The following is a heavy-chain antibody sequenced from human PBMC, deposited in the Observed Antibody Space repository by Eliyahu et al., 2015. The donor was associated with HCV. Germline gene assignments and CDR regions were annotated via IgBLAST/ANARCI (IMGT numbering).Heavy chain of an antibody. D-gene: IGHD6-19*01. CDR2: IHYSGXT. Sequence: QVQLQESGPGLVKPSETLSLTCTVSGGSITTYYWSWIRQPPGKGPEWIGYIHYSGXTNHNPSLKSRVTISVDTSKNQFSLNLTSVTAADTAVYYCASGGGGIAVAGTGGWFDPWGQGTLVTVSS. CDR1: GGSITTYY. CDR3: ASGGGGIAVAGTGGWFDP. V-gene: IGHV4-59*01. J-gene: IGHJ5*02.